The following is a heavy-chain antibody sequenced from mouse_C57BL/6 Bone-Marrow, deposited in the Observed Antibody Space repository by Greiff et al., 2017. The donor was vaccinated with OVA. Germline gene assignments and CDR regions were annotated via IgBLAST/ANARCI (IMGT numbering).Heavy chain of an antibody. D-gene: IGHD1-1*01. CDR2: IYIGNGYT. CDR1: GYTFTSYG. J-gene: IGHJ2*01. CDR3: ARSPLITTVVATDFDY. V-gene: IGHV1-58*01. Sequence: EVQRVESGAELVRPGSSVKMSCKTSGYTFTSYGINWVKQRPGQGLEWIGYIYIGNGYTEYNEKFKGKATLTSDTSSSTAYMQLSSLTSEDSAIYFCARSPLITTVVATDFDYWGQGTTLTVSS.